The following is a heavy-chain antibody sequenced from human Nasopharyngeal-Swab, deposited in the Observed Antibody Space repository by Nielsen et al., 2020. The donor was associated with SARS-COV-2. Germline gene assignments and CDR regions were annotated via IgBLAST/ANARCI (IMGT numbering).Heavy chain of an antibody. J-gene: IGHJ5*02. CDR2: ISAYSGNK. CDR3: AREWGRSGFWP. D-gene: IGHD2-15*01. Sequence: ASVKVSCKASGHTFVGYGISWVRQAPGQGLEWMGWISAYSGNKIHAEKFQGRVTMTTDISTSTAYMELRSLRSDDTAVYYCAREWGRSGFWPWGQGTLVTVSS. CDR1: GHTFVGYG. V-gene: IGHV1-18*04.